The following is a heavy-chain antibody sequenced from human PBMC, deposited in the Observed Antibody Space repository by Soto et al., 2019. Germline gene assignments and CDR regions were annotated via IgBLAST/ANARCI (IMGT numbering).Heavy chain of an antibody. CDR3: ERDLAKGGGSAGFDY. Sequence: ASVKVSCKASGYTFTVYYMHWVRQAPGQGLEWMGWINPKSGGTMYPQKFQGRVTMTWDTSISTAYMALTRLRSDDTAAYYCERDLAKGGGSAGFDYWGQGTLVTVSS. D-gene: IGHD1-26*01. J-gene: IGHJ4*02. CDR1: GYTFTVYY. V-gene: IGHV1-2*02. CDR2: INPKSGGT.